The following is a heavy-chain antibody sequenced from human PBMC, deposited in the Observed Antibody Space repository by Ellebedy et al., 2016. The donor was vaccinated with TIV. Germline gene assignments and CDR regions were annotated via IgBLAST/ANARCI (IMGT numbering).Heavy chain of an antibody. CDR1: GFTFSSYW. CDR2: MKEDGSEI. D-gene: IGHD5-18*01. Sequence: GESLKISXAASGFTFSSYWMTWVRQAPGKGLEWVAYMKEDGSEIYYLDSVKGRFTISRDNAKNSLYLQMNSLRVEDTAVYYCALDTAMVGYYYYYYYMDVWGKGTTVTVSS. CDR3: ALDTAMVGYYYYYYYMDV. J-gene: IGHJ6*03. V-gene: IGHV3-7*01.